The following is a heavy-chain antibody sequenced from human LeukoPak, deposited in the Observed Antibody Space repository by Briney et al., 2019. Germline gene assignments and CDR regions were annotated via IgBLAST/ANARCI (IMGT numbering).Heavy chain of an antibody. D-gene: IGHD6-19*01. CDR3: ARALAVGGNYDY. CDR1: GFTFSSYW. CDR2: ISSDGSTI. V-gene: IGHV3-74*01. J-gene: IGHJ4*02. Sequence: GESLRLSCEASGFTFSSYWMHWVRQAPGKGLVWVSRISSDGSTITYADSVKGRFTISRDNAKNTLYLQMNSLRAEDTAVYYCARALAVGGNYDYWGQGALVTVSS.